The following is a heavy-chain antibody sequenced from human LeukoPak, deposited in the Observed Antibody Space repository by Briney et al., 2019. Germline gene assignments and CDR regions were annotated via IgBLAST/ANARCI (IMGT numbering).Heavy chain of an antibody. Sequence: ASVKVSCKASGGTFSSYAISWVRQAPGQGLEWMGGIIPIFGTANYAQKFQGRVTITADESTSTAYMELSSLRSEDTAVYYCAREGGNRGLYYFDYWGQGTLVTVSS. CDR3: AREGGNRGLYYFDY. CDR1: GGTFSSYA. J-gene: IGHJ4*02. V-gene: IGHV1-69*13. CDR2: IIPIFGTA. D-gene: IGHD4-23*01.